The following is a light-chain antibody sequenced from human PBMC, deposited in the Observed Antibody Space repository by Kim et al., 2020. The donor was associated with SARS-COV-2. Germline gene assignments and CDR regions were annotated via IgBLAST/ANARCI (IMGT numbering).Light chain of an antibody. V-gene: IGKV1-5*01. J-gene: IGKJ2*01. CDR3: QQSNSYPYT. CDR1: QSINYW. Sequence: SASVGDRVIITCRASQSINYWLAWYQQKPGKAPKLLIYDASNLENGVPSRFSGSGSGTEFTLTISSLQPDDFATYYCQQSNSYPYTFGQGTKLEIK. CDR2: DAS.